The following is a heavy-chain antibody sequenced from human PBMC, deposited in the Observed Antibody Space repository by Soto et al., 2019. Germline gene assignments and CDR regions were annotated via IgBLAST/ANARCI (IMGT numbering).Heavy chain of an antibody. V-gene: IGHV3-30*18. Sequence: QVQLVESGGGVVQPGRSLRLSCAASGFTFSSYGMHWVRQAPGKGLEWVAVISYDGSNKYYADSVKGRLTISRDNSKNTLYMQMNSLRAEDTAVYYCAKDWDGCELRPYYGMDVWGQGTTVPVSS. CDR3: AKDWDGCELRPYYGMDV. J-gene: IGHJ6*02. CDR1: GFTFSSYG. CDR2: ISYDGSNK. D-gene: IGHD1-26*01.